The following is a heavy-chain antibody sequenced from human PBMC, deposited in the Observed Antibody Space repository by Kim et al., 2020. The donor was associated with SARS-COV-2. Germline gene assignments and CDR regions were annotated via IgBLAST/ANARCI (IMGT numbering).Heavy chain of an antibody. J-gene: IGHJ3*02. CDR3: ARSRRGLLWFGERLWSEDAFDI. D-gene: IGHD3-10*01. V-gene: IGHV4-31*03. CDR1: GGSISSGGYY. Sequence: SETLSLTCTVSGGSISSGGYYWSWIRQHPGKGLEWIGYIYYSGSTYYHPSLKSRVTISVDTSKNQFSLKLSSVTAADTAVYYCARSRRGLLWFGERLWSEDAFDIWGQGTMVTVSS. CDR2: IYYSGST.